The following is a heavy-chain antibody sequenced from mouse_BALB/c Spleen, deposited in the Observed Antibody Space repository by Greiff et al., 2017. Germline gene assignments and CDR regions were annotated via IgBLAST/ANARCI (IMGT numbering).Heavy chain of an antibody. D-gene: IGHD2-1*01. CDR2: IWTGGGT. Sequence: VKVVESGPGLVAPSQSLSITCTVSGFSLTSYDISWIRQPPGKGLEWLGVIWTGGGTNYNSAFMSRLSISKDNSKSQVFLKMNSLQTDDTAIYYCVRDGGNYPYYAMDYWGQGTSVTVSA. V-gene: IGHV2-9-2*01. J-gene: IGHJ4*01. CDR3: VRDGGNYPYYAMDY. CDR1: GFSLTSYD.